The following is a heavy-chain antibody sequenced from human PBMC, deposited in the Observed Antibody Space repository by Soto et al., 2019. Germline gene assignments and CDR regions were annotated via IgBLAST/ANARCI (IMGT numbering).Heavy chain of an antibody. CDR2: ISYDGSNK. CDR3: ARDDIPGIAVATYGMDV. D-gene: IGHD6-19*01. V-gene: IGHV3-30-3*01. CDR1: GFTFSSYA. J-gene: IGHJ6*02. Sequence: GGSLRLSCAASGFTFSSYAMHWVRQAPGKGLEWVAVISYDGSNKYYADSVKGRFTISKDNSKNTLHLQMNSLRAEDTAVYYCARDDIPGIAVATYGMDVWGQGTTVTVSS.